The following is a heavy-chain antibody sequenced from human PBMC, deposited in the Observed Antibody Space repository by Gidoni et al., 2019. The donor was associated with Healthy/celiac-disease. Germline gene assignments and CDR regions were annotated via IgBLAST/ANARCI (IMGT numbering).Heavy chain of an antibody. D-gene: IGHD3-22*01. CDR2: IYYSGGT. CDR1: GGSISSSSYY. Sequence: QLQLQESGPGLVKPSETLSLTRTVPGGSISSSSYYWGWIRQPPGKGLEWIGSIYYSGGTYYNPSLKSRVTISVDTSKNQFSLKLSSVTAADTAVYYCATLAGPPIYYYDSSGYPPFFDYWGQGTLVTVSS. J-gene: IGHJ4*02. CDR3: ATLAGPPIYYYDSSGYPPFFDY. V-gene: IGHV4-39*01.